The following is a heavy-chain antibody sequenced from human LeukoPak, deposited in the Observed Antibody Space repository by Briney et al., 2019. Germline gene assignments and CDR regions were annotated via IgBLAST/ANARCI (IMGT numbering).Heavy chain of an antibody. J-gene: IGHJ6*02. Sequence: GGSLRLSCAASGLSFSGSAMHWVRQASGRGLEWLGRIRSKANSYVTAYAASVNGRFIISRDDSRNTAYLQMNSLQTEDTAVYYCTRHSDKYCSGAGCYVYNFYGMDVWGQGTTVTVSS. CDR1: GLSFSGSA. D-gene: IGHD2-15*01. CDR3: TRHSDKYCSGAGCYVYNFYGMDV. V-gene: IGHV3-73*01. CDR2: IRSKANSYVT.